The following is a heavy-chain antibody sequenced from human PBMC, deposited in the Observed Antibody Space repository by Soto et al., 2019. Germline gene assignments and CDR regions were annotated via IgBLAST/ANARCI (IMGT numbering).Heavy chain of an antibody. Sequence: QVQLVQSGAEVKKPGASVKVSCKASGYTFTSYDINWVRQATGQGLEWMGWMDPNSGNTGYARKFQGRVTMTRNTSISTAYRELSSLISEDTAVYYCAREKTSYGMDVWGQGTTVTVSS. CDR1: GYTFTSYD. J-gene: IGHJ6*02. CDR3: AREKTSYGMDV. CDR2: MDPNSGNT. V-gene: IGHV1-8*01.